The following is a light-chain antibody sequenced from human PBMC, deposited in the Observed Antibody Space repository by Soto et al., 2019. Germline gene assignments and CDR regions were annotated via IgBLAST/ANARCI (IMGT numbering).Light chain of an antibody. Sequence: EIVLTQSPGTLSLSPGDRATLSCRASQSVSSNYLAWYQQKPGQAPRLLIYGASSRATGIPDRFSGSGSGTDFTLTINRLEPEDFAVYYCQQYGSSPLTFGGGTKVEIK. V-gene: IGKV3-20*01. CDR3: QQYGSSPLT. J-gene: IGKJ4*01. CDR2: GAS. CDR1: QSVSSNY.